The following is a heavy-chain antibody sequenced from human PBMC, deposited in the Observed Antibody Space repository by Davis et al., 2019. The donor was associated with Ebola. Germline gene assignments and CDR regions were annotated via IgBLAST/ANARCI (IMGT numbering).Heavy chain of an antibody. V-gene: IGHV1-3*01. J-gene: IGHJ4*02. CDR1: GYTFTSYA. Sequence: ASVTVSCKASGYTFTSYAMHWVRQAPGQRLEWMGWINAGNGNTKYSQKFQGRVTITRDTSASTAYMELSSLRSEDTAVYYCARESDYYGSEFFDYWGQGTLVTVSS. CDR2: INAGNGNT. CDR3: ARESDYYGSEFFDY. D-gene: IGHD3-10*01.